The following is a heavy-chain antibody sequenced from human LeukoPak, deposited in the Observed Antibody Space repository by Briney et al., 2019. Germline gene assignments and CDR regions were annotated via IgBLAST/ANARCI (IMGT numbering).Heavy chain of an antibody. CDR3: ARETD. J-gene: IGHJ4*02. V-gene: IGHV3-64*01. CDR2: ISSNGGST. Sequence: GGSLRLSCAASGFTFSSYAMHWVRQAPGKGLEYVSAISSNGGSTYYANSVKGRFTISRDNSKNALYLQMGSLRAEDMAVYYCARETDWGQGTLVTVSS. CDR1: GFTFSSYA.